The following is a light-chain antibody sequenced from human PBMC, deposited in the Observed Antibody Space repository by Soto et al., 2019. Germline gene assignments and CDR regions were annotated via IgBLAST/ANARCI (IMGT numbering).Light chain of an antibody. CDR1: QSVSNSF. CDR2: GVT. CDR3: QQYAGTPVT. V-gene: IGKV3-20*01. J-gene: IGKJ1*01. Sequence: EIVLTQSPGTLSLSPGERATLSCRARQSVSNSFLAWYQQKPGQAPRLLIYGVTTRATGIPDRFSGSGSETDFTLTISRLEPEDFAVYYCQQYAGTPVTFGQGTKVEIK.